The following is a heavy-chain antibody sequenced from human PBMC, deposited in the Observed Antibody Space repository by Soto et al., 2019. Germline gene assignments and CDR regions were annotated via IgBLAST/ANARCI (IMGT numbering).Heavy chain of an antibody. CDR1: GFTFSSYA. D-gene: IGHD2-8*01. Sequence: EVQLLESGGGLVQPGESLRLSCAASGFTFSSYAMTWVRQAPGKGLEWVSAISGSAGSTYYADSVKGRFTISRDNSKNSLYLQMNSLRAEDAAIYYCAKNMFHPVYDFWGQGSRVTVSS. V-gene: IGHV3-23*01. CDR2: ISGSAGST. CDR3: AKNMFHPVYDF. J-gene: IGHJ4*02.